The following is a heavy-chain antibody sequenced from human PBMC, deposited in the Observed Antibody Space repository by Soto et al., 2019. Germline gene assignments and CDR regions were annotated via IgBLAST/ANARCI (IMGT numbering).Heavy chain of an antibody. V-gene: IGHV4-31*03. Sequence: SETLSLTCTVSGGSISSGGYYWSWIRQHPGKGLEWIGYIYYSGSTYYNPSLKSRVTISVDTSKNQFSPKLSSVTAADTAVYYCARDNGDCSSTSCLGNYFDYWGQGTLVTVSS. CDR1: GGSISSGGYY. CDR3: ARDNGDCSSTSCLGNYFDY. D-gene: IGHD2-2*01. CDR2: IYYSGST. J-gene: IGHJ4*02.